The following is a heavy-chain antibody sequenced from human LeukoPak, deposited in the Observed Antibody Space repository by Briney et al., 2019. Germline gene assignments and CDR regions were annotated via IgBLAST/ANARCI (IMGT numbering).Heavy chain of an antibody. CDR1: GGSISSYY. CDR3: AREVWDNSSSRRSSNWFDP. CDR2: IYYSGSP. Sequence: SETLSLTYTVSGGSISSYYWSCIRQPPGKGLECLGYIYYSGSPNYNPSLKARVTISVDTSKNQFSLKLSSVTAADTAVYYCAREVWDNSSSRRSSNWFDPWGQGTLVIVSS. V-gene: IGHV4-59*01. J-gene: IGHJ5*02. D-gene: IGHD6-6*01.